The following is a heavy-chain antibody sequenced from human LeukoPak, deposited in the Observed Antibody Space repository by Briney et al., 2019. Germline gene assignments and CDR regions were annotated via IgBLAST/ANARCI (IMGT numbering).Heavy chain of an antibody. J-gene: IGHJ4*02. CDR1: GGSISSYY. CDR2: TYYSGTT. Sequence: SETLSLTCTVSGGSISSYYWSWIRQPPGKGLEWIGYTYYSGTTNYNPSLKSRVTISVDTSKNQFSLKLSSVTAADTAVYYCARRRDFDYWGQGILVTVSS. V-gene: IGHV4-59*01. CDR3: ARRRDFDY.